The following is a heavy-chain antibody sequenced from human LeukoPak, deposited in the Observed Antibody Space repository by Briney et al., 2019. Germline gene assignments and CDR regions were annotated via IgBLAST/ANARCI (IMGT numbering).Heavy chain of an antibody. CDR1: GDSVSSYY. CDR3: ASEMYYYDSSGYPSSEYFQH. D-gene: IGHD3-22*01. J-gene: IGHJ1*01. V-gene: IGHV4-59*06. CDR2: IYYSGST. Sequence: SETLSLTCTVSGDSVSSYYWSWIRQPPGKGLEWIGYIYYSGSTYYNPSLKSRVTISVDTSKNQFSLKLSSVTAADTAVYYCASEMYYYDSSGYPSSEYFQHWGQGTLVTVSS.